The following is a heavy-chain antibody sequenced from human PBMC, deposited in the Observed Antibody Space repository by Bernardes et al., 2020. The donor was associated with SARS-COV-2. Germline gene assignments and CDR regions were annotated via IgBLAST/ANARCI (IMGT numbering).Heavy chain of an antibody. J-gene: IGHJ2*01. V-gene: IGHV4-34*01. CDR1: SGSFSGYY. Sequence: TLSLTCAVYSGSFSGYYWSWIRQTPGKGLEWIGEINDSGSTQYNPALKSRVTISVDPSKNQFSLKLNSVTAADTAVYYCARGSAAVVSHFMLLFANWYFDLWGRGTLVTVSS. D-gene: IGHD2-15*01. CDR2: INDSGST. CDR3: ARGSAAVVSHFMLLFANWYFDL.